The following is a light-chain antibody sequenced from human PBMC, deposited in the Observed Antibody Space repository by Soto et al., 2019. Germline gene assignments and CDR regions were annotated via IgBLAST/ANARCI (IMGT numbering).Light chain of an antibody. Sequence: QSALTQPASVSGSPGQSITISRIGTRSDICGYNYVSWHQQHPGKAPKLMIYDAYARPLGVSNRFSCSKCGITASLNISVLQNEDEADYCCSSYTDARSYVSGTATKVT. CDR3: SSYTDARSYV. V-gene: IGLV2-14*03. CDR1: RSDICGYNY. J-gene: IGLJ1*01. CDR2: DAY.